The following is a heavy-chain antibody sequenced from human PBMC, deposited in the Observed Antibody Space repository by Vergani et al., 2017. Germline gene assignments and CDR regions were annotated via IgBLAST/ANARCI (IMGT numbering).Heavy chain of an antibody. CDR1: GFSLSRFW. CDR3: AKSGYFGAFET. V-gene: IGHV3-7*01. D-gene: IGHD5-18*01. CDR2: ISPDGSAT. Sequence: ELQLVESGGGLVQPGGSLRLSCAACGFSLSRFWMSWVRQDPEKGLEWVAHISPDGSATSYVDSVKDRFRISRYNAKNSLHPHRSSLRVEDTAVYFCAKSGYFGAFETWGQGTMVTVSS. J-gene: IGHJ3*02.